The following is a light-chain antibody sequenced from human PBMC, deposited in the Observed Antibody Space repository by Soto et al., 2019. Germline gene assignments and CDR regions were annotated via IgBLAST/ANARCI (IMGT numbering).Light chain of an antibody. J-gene: IGKJ4*01. Sequence: EIVLTQSPATLSLSPGERATLSCRASQSVDSYLTWYQQKPGQAPRLLIYDVSKRSIGIPVRFSGSGSGTDFTLTISSLELEDVAIYYCQNRLNWPLTFGGGTKVEIK. V-gene: IGKV3-11*01. CDR3: QNRLNWPLT. CDR2: DVS. CDR1: QSVDSY.